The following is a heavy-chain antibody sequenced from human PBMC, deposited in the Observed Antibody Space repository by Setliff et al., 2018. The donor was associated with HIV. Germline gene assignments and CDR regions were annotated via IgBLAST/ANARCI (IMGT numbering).Heavy chain of an antibody. CDR2: IYHRGKT. V-gene: IGHV4-34*01. CDR1: GGSFSDYY. D-gene: IGHD3-10*01. Sequence: SETLSLTCAVYGGSFSDYYWSWIRQPPGKGLEWIGEIYHRGKTNYNPSLKSRVTISVDTSKNQLYLKMTSVTAADTAVYFCARVRSSYSYGSGIFDYWGQGTLVTVSS. J-gene: IGHJ4*02. CDR3: ARVRSSYSYGSGIFDY.